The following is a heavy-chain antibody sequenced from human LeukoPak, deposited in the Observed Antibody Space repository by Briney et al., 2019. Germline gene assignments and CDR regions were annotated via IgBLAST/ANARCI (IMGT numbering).Heavy chain of an antibody. V-gene: IGHV1-2*02. Sequence: ASVKVSCKASGYTFTNYGISWVRQAPGQGLEWMGWINPNSGGTNYAQKFQGRVTMTRDTSISTAYMELSRLRSDDTAVYYCATWNGVYFDYWGQGTLVTVSS. CDR2: INPNSGGT. CDR3: ATWNGVYFDY. D-gene: IGHD3-3*01. J-gene: IGHJ4*02. CDR1: GYTFTNYG.